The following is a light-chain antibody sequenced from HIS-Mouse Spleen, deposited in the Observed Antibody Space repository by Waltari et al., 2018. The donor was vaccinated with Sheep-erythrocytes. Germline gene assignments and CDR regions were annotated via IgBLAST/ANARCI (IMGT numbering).Light chain of an antibody. Sequence: DVVMTQSPLSLPVTLGQPASISCRSSQSLVHSDGNTYLNWFQQRPGQSPRRLMYKVSNREAGGPDRFSGSGSGTDFTLKISRVEAEDVGVYYCMQGTHWPPYTFGQGTKLEIK. V-gene: IGKV2-30*02. CDR3: MQGTHWPPYT. J-gene: IGKJ2*01. CDR1: QSLVHSDGNTY. CDR2: KVS.